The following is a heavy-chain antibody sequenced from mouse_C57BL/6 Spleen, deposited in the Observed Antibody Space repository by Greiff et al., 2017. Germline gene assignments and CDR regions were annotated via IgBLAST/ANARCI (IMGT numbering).Heavy chain of an antibody. D-gene: IGHD3-1*01. V-gene: IGHV3-8*01. J-gene: IGHJ1*03. Sequence: VQLKESGPGLAKPSQTLSLTCSVTGYSITSDYWNWIRKFPGNKLEYMGYISYSGSTYYNPSLKSGISITRDTSKNRYYLELNSVNTEATATYYCASEGAGGPHDVWGTATTVTVSS. CDR3: ASEGAGGPHDV. CDR1: GYSITSDY. CDR2: ISYSGST.